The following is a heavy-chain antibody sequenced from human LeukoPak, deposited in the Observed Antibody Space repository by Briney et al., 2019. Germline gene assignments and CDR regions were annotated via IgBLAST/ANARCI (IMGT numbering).Heavy chain of an antibody. CDR3: ARENSESYGSFDY. Sequence: GGSLRLSCAASGFTVSGNNINWVRQAPGKGLEWVSVIYSGGSTYYADSVKGRFTISRDNSKNTLYLQMNSLRAEDTAVYYCARENSESYGSFDYWGQGTLVTVSS. V-gene: IGHV3-66*01. CDR1: GFTVSGNN. J-gene: IGHJ4*02. CDR2: IYSGGST. D-gene: IGHD1-26*01.